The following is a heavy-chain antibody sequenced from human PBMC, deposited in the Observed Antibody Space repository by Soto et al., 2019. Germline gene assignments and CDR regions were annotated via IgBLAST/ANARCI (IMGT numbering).Heavy chain of an antibody. J-gene: IGHJ5*02. CDR1: GYTFTSYG. CDR3: TRGRYLEWFLSGGGEES. V-gene: IGHV1-18*01. CDR2: ISPYEVNT. D-gene: IGHD3-3*01. Sequence: ASVKVSCKASGYTFTSYGISWVRQAPGQGLEWMGTISPYEVNTYYAQNLQGRLTMTRDSSTSTAYMELSSLTSEDTAVYYCTRGRYLEWFLSGGGEESWGRG.